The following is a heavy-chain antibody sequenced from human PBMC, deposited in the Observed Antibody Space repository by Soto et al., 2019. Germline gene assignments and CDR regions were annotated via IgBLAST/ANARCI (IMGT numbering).Heavy chain of an antibody. V-gene: IGHV3-74*01. D-gene: IGHD2-21*02. Sequence: TGGSLRLSCAASGFNFSNHWMHWVRQRPAEGLVWVSRITSDGKSKAYAESVKGRFAISRDNAKNTLYLQMNGLTAEDTAVYYCARESGDWPLNWFDPWGQGTLVTVS. CDR2: ITSDGKSK. CDR1: GFNFSNHW. J-gene: IGHJ5*02. CDR3: ARESGDWPLNWFDP.